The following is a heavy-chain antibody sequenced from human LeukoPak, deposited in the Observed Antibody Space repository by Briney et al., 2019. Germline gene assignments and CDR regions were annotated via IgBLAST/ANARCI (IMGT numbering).Heavy chain of an antibody. CDR2: VYSGGST. CDR3: ARRGTTVVTGRAFDI. CDR1: GFTVSSNY. Sequence: PGGSLRLSCAASGFTVSSNYMSLGRQAPGEGLEWGSVVYSGGSTYYADSVKGRFTISRDNSKNKLYLQMDSLRAEDTAVDHCARRGTTVVTGRAFDIWGQGTMVTVSS. D-gene: IGHD4-23*01. J-gene: IGHJ3*02. V-gene: IGHV3-53*01.